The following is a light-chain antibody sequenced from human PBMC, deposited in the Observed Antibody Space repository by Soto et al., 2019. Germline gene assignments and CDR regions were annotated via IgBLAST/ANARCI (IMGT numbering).Light chain of an antibody. J-gene: IGKJ1*01. CDR2: GAS. V-gene: IGKV3-15*01. CDR1: QSVSSN. CDR3: QQYNNRLMWT. Sequence: EIVMTQSPATLSVSPGERATLSCRASQSVSSNLAWYQQKPGQAPRLLIYGASTRATGIPARFSGSGSGTEFTLTISSLQSEDFVVYYCQQYNNRLMWTFGQGTKVDIK.